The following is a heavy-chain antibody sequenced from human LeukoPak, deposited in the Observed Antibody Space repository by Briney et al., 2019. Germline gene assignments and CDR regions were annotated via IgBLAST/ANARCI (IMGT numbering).Heavy chain of an antibody. CDR2: INHSGST. J-gene: IGHJ5*02. CDR3: ATIKYNWNHRFDP. V-gene: IGHV4-34*01. D-gene: IGHD1-1*01. CDR1: GGSFSGYY. Sequence: PSETLSLTCAVYGGSFSGYYWSWIRQPPGKGLEWIGDINHSGSTNYNPSLKSRVTISVDTSKNQFSLKLSSVTAADTAVYYCATIKYNWNHRFDPWGQGTLVTVSS.